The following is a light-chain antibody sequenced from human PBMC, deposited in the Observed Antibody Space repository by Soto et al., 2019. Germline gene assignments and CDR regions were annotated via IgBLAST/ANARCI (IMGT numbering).Light chain of an antibody. Sequence: EIVLTQSPGTMSFSPGERATLSCRASQSVGSTFAWYQQKPGQPPRLLIYDAFSRATGIPARFSGGGSGSDFTLTTSSLEAGDSAFYECPQRSTWSYTSGQGTRLEIK. J-gene: IGKJ2*01. CDR2: DAF. CDR3: PQRSTWSYT. CDR1: QSVGST. V-gene: IGKV3-11*01.